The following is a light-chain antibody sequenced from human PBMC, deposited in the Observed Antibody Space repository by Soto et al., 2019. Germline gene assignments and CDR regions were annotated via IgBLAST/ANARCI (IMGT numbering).Light chain of an antibody. V-gene: IGLV2-11*01. CDR1: SNDVGGYNY. CDR3: CSHAGTSAWV. Sequence: QSALTQPRSVSGSPGQSVTISCTGTSNDVGGYNYVSWYQQHPGKAPKLMISEVSRRPSGVPDRFSGSKSGNTASLTISGLQAEDEADYYCCSHAGTSAWVFGGGTKLTVL. CDR2: EVS. J-gene: IGLJ3*02.